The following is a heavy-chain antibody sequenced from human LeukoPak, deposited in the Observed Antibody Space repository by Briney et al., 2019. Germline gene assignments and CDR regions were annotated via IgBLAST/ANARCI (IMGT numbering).Heavy chain of an antibody. CDR1: GYTFTSYG. J-gene: IGHJ3*02. CDR3: ARGGSYDAFDI. CDR2: ISAYNGNT. Sequence: ASVKVSCKASGYTFTSYGISWVRQAPGQGLEWMGWISAYNGNTNYAQKFQGRVTMTRNTSISTAYMELSSLRSEDTAVYYCARGGSYDAFDIWGQGTMVTVSS. V-gene: IGHV1-18*01. D-gene: IGHD5-18*01.